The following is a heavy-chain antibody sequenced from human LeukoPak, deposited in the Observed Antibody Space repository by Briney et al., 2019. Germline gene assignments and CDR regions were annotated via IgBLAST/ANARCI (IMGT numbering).Heavy chain of an antibody. CDR1: GGSISSYY. CDR2: IYYSGST. D-gene: IGHD1-26*01. CDR3: ASGTYGPYYFDY. J-gene: IGHJ4*02. V-gene: IGHV4-59*01. Sequence: PSETLSLTCTVSGGSISSYYWNWIRQPPGKGLEWIGYIYYSGSTNYNPSLKSRVTISVDTSKNRFSLKLSSLTAADTAVYYCASGTYGPYYFDYWGQGTLVTVSS.